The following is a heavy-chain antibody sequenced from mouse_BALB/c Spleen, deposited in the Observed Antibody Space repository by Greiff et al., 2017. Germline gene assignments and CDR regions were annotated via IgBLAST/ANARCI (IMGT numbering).Heavy chain of an antibody. Sequence: VQLVESGGGLVQPGGSRKLSCAASGFTFSSFGMHWVRQAPEKGLEWVAYISSGSSTIYYADTVKGRFTISRDNPKNTLFLQMTSLRSEDTAMYYCARLSYYAMDYWGQGTSVTVSS. D-gene: IGHD6-1*01. CDR3: ARLSYYAMDY. CDR2: ISSGSSTI. V-gene: IGHV5-17*02. CDR1: GFTFSSFG. J-gene: IGHJ4*01.